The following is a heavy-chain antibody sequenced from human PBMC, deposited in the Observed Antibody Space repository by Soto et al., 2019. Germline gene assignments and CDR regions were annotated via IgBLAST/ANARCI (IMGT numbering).Heavy chain of an antibody. J-gene: IGHJ3*02. V-gene: IGHV1-2*01. CDR1: GYPVTAYY. CDR2: INPATGAA. D-gene: IGHD3-3*01. Sequence: QLHLVQSGAVVQKPGASVTVSCSASGYPVTAYYMHWVRQAPGRGLEWMGGINPATGAAKYTQTLQGRVSLTLDPSTSTVFMELSGLTSWDPGVFYCARGGGVGVAGSAAFDMWGQGTLVTVSS. CDR3: ARGGGVGVAGSAAFDM.